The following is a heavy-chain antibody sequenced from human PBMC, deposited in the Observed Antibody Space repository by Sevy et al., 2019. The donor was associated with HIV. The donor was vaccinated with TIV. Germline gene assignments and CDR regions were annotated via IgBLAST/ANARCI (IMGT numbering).Heavy chain of an antibody. D-gene: IGHD5-18*01. Sequence: GGSLRLSCVASGFSFSSYGMHWVRQAPGKGLEWVALISYHGTNKYYGDSVRGRFTVSRDNSRKTLYLQMDGLRAEDTDVYYCAKISEEYIQTWYPPDYWGQGTLVTVSS. CDR3: AKISEEYIQTWYPPDY. J-gene: IGHJ4*02. CDR1: GFSFSSYG. V-gene: IGHV3-30*18. CDR2: ISYHGTNK.